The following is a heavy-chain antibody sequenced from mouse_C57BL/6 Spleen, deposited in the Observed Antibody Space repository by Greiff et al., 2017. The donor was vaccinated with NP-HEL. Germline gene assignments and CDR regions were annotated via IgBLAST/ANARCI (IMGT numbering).Heavy chain of an antibody. Sequence: QVQLKQSGPELVKPGASVKISCKASGYAFSSSWMNWVKQRPGKGLEWIGRIYPGDGDTNYNGKFKGKATLTADKSSSTAYMQLSSLTSEDSAVYFCAREGVGWDYFDYWGQGTTLTVSS. V-gene: IGHV1-82*01. CDR1: GYAFSSSW. J-gene: IGHJ2*01. CDR2: IYPGDGDT. D-gene: IGHD3-3*01. CDR3: AREGVGWDYFDY.